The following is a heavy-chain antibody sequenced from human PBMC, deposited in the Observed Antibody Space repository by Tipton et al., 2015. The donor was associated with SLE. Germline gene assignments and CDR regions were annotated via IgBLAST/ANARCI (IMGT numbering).Heavy chain of an antibody. CDR3: ASTRYIIAWDY. Sequence: TLSLTCAVYGGSFSGYYWSWIRQPPGKGLEWIGEINHSGSTNYNPSLKSRVTISVDTSKNQFSLKLSSVTAADTAVYYCASTRYIIAWDYWGQGTLVTVSS. D-gene: IGHD3-10*01. CDR2: INHSGST. V-gene: IGHV4-34*01. CDR1: GGSFSGYY. J-gene: IGHJ4*02.